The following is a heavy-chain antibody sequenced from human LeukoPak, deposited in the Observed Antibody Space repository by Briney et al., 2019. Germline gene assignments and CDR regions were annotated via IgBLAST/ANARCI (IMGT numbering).Heavy chain of an antibody. D-gene: IGHD1-7*01. CDR3: ARDGTLELRRMDV. CDR2: ISAYNGNT. V-gene: IGHV1-18*01. Sequence: ASVKVSCKASGYTFTSYGISWVRQAPGQGLEWMGWISAYNGNTNYAQKFQGRVTITADESTSTAYMELSSLRSEDTAVYYCARDGTLELRRMDVWGQGTTVTVSS. J-gene: IGHJ6*02. CDR1: GYTFTSYG.